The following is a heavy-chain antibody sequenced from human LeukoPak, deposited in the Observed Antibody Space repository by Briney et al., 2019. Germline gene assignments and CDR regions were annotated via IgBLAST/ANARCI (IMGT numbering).Heavy chain of an antibody. D-gene: IGHD2-2*01. CDR3: ARALGYCSSTSCSYFDY. Sequence: ASVKLSCKASGGTFSSYAISWVRQAPGQGLEWMGGIIPIFGTANYAQKFQGRVTITADKSTSTAYMELSSLRSEDTAVYYCARALGYCSSTSCSYFDYWGQGTLVTVSS. CDR1: GGTFSSYA. CDR2: IIPIFGTA. V-gene: IGHV1-69*06. J-gene: IGHJ4*02.